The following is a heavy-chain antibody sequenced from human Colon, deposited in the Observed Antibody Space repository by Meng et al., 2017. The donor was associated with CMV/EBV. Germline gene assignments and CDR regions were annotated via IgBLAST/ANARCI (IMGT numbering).Heavy chain of an antibody. CDR3: AKYCGADCLYGMDV. CDR2: ITTGSKYI. D-gene: IGHD2-21*01. Sequence: GESLKISCATSGFAFSDYTMNWVRQAPGKGLEWVSSITTGSKYIYYADSVQGRFTISRDDAKDSLYLEMSGLRAEDTAVYYCAKYCGADCLYGMDVWGPGTRVTVSS. V-gene: IGHV3-21*06. CDR1: GFAFSDYT. J-gene: IGHJ6*02.